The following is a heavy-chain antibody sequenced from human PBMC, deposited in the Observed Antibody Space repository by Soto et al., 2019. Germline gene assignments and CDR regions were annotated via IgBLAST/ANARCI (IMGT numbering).Heavy chain of an antibody. V-gene: IGHV3-7*01. J-gene: IGHJ4*02. D-gene: IGHD3-10*01. CDR2: IRQYGDET. CDR3: ATGGSGTYYLGPLDY. Sequence: EVQLVESGGGLVLPGGSLRISCVGSAFSLKTYWMAWVRQAPGKGLECVANIRQYGDETFYVDSVKGRFTISRDNANNSVYLQMDNLRAEDTGVYYCATGGSGTYYLGPLDYWGQGIMVIVSS. CDR1: AFSLKTYW.